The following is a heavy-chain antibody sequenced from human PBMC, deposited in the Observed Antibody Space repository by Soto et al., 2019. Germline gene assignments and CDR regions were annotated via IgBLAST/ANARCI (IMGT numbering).Heavy chain of an antibody. CDR1: GFIFRNAW. J-gene: IGHJ5*01. CDR2: IKSKSSGGTT. V-gene: IGHV3-15*01. D-gene: IGHD4-4*01. CDR3: TSEKGWRQSPLDS. Sequence: LRLSCAASGFIFRNAWMSWVRQAPGKGLEWVGRIKSKSSGGTTDYAAPVEGRVTITRDDSKSILYLQMASLTVEDTAVYFCTSEKGWRQSPLDSWGQGALVTVSS.